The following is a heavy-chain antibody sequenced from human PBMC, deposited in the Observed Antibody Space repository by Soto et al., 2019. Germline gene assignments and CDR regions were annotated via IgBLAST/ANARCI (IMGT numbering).Heavy chain of an antibody. CDR2: IYYSGST. CDR1: GGSISSGGYY. CDR3: ARGRDYDFWSGSYGMDV. Sequence: PSETLSLTCTVSGGSISSGGYYWSWIRQHPGKGLEWIGYIYYSGSTYYNPSLKSRVTISVDTSKNQFSLKLSSVTAADTAVYYCARGRDYDFWSGSYGMDVWAQGTTVTVSS. D-gene: IGHD3-3*01. V-gene: IGHV4-31*03. J-gene: IGHJ6*02.